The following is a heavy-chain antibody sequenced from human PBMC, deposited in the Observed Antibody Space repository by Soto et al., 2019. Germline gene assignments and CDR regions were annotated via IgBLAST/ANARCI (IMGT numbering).Heavy chain of an antibody. J-gene: IGHJ6*02. D-gene: IGHD1-26*01. CDR3: ARISSVSSGSYSIYYYYYGMDV. Sequence: QLQLQESGPGLVKPSETLSLTCTVSGGSISSSSYYWGWIRQPPGKGLEWIGSIYYSGSTYYNPSLKRRVTISVDTSKNQFSLKLSSVTAADTAVYYCARISSVSSGSYSIYYYYYGMDVCGQGTTVTVSS. V-gene: IGHV4-39*01. CDR1: GGSISSSSYY. CDR2: IYYSGST.